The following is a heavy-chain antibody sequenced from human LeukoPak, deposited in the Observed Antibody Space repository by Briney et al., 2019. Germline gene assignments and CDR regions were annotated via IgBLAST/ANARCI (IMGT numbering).Heavy chain of an antibody. J-gene: IGHJ4*02. V-gene: IGHV3-30-3*01. CDR3: ARADLGYCSGGSCYGHY. D-gene: IGHD2-15*01. Sequence: GGSLRLSCAASGFTFSSYAMHWVRQAPGKGLEWVAVISYDGSNKYYADSVKGRFTISRDNSKNTLYLQMNSLRVEDTAVYYCARADLGYCSGGSCYGHYWGQGTLVTVSS. CDR1: GFTFSSYA. CDR2: ISYDGSNK.